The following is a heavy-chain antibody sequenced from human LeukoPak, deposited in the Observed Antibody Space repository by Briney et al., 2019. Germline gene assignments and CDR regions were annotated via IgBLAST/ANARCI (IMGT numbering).Heavy chain of an antibody. D-gene: IGHD2-15*01. CDR3: AKDIGIVVVTTTITYFDY. J-gene: IGHJ4*02. V-gene: IGHV3-9*01. CDR2: ITWNSGTV. Sequence: PAGGSLRPSCAASGFTFEDYTMHWVRQAPGKGLEWVSSITWNSGTVGYADSVRGRFTVSRDNAKKSLYLQMNSLRAEDTAFYYCAKDIGIVVVTTTITYFDYWGQGTLVTVSS. CDR1: GFTFEDYT.